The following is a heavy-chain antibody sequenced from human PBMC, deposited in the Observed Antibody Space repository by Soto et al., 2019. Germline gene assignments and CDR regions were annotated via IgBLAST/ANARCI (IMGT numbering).Heavy chain of an antibody. CDR2: TNTRSSTK. CDR1: GFTFSTYN. D-gene: IGHD5-18*01. J-gene: IGHJ4*02. V-gene: IGHV3-48*02. CDR3: ARDSGYSYGNFDY. Sequence: PGGSLRPSCAASGFTFSTYNMNWVRQAPGKGLEWVSYTNTRSSTKYYADSVKGRFTISRDNAKNSLYLQMNSLRDEDTAVYFCARDSGYSYGNFDYWGQGT.